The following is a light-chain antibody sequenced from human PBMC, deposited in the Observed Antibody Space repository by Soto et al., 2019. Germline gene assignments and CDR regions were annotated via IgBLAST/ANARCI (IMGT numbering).Light chain of an antibody. CDR1: SSDVGGYNY. CDR3: SSYTSSSRSV. V-gene: IGLV2-14*01. CDR2: DVS. J-gene: IGLJ1*01. Sequence: QAVLAQPSSVSGSPGQSVTISCTGTSSDVGGYNYVSRYQQHPGKAPKLMIYDVSNRPSGVSNRFSGSKSGDTASLTISGPQAEDEADYYCSSYTSSSRSVFGTGTKVTVL.